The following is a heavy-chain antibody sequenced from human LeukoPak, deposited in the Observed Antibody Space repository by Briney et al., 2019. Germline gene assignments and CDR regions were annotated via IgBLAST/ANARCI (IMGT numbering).Heavy chain of an antibody. CDR2: ISAYNGNT. V-gene: IGHV1-18*01. D-gene: IGHD1-26*01. CDR3: ARDDSGSYDHDAFDI. Sequence: GASVKVSCKASGYTFTSCGISWVRQAPGQGLEWMGWISAYNGNTDYAQKLQGRVTMTTDTSTSTAYMELRSLRSDDTAVYYCARDDSGSYDHDAFDIWRQGTIVTVSS. J-gene: IGHJ3*02. CDR1: GYTFTSCG.